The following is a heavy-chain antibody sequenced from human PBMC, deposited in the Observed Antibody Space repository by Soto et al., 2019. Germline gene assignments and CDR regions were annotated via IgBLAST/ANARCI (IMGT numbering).Heavy chain of an antibody. J-gene: IGHJ6*03. CDR2: IYPGDSDT. CDR1: GYSFTSYW. D-gene: IGHD3-16*01. Sequence: LGESLKISCKGSGYSFTSYWIGWVRQMPGKGLEWMGIIYPGDSDTRYSPSFQGQVTISADKSISTAYLQWSSLKASDTAMYYCARSPQGGDYYYYYYMDVWGKGTTVTVSS. CDR3: ARSPQGGDYYYYYYMDV. V-gene: IGHV5-51*01.